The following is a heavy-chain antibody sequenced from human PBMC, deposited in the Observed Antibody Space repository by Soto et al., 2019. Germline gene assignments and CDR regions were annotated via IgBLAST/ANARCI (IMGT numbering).Heavy chain of an antibody. D-gene: IGHD6-13*01. V-gene: IGHV3-30*18. J-gene: IGHJ3*02. CDR2: ISYDGSNK. Sequence: GGSLRLSCAASGFTFSSYGMHWVRQAPGKGLEWVAVISYDGSNKYYADSVKGRFTISRDNSKNTLYLQMNSLRAEDTALYYCAKEPGGSSWYAFDIWGQGTMVTVSS. CDR1: GFTFSSYG. CDR3: AKEPGGSSWYAFDI.